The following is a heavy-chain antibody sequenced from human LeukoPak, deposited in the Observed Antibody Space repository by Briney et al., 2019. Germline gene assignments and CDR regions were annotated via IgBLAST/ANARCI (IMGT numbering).Heavy chain of an antibody. D-gene: IGHD3-22*01. V-gene: IGHV3-11*01. Sequence: GGSLRLSCAASGFTFSDYYMSWIRQAPGKGLEWVSYISSSGSTIYYADSVKGRFTISGDNAKNSLYLQMNSLRAEDTAVYYCARDRSSGRAFDIWGQGTMVTVSS. CDR3: ARDRSSGRAFDI. J-gene: IGHJ3*02. CDR1: GFTFSDYY. CDR2: ISSSGSTI.